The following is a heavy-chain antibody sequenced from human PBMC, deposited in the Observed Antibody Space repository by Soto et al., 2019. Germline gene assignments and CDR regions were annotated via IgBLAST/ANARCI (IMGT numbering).Heavy chain of an antibody. CDR2: ISGSGGST. D-gene: IGHD2-2*01. V-gene: IGHV3-23*01. J-gene: IGHJ4*02. Sequence: EVQLLESGGGLVQPGGSLRLSCAASGFTFSSYAMSWVRQAPGKGLEWVSAISGSGGSTCYADSVKGRFTISRDNSKNTLYLQMNSLRAEDTAVYYCANLGGVVVPAAIYYWGQGTLVTVSS. CDR1: GFTFSSYA. CDR3: ANLGGVVVPAAIYY.